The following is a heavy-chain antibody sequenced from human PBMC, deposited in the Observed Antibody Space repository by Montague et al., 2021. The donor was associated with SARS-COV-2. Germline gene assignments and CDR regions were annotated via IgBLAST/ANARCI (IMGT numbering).Heavy chain of an antibody. CDR2: IYSNDDK. V-gene: IGHV2-5*01. CDR3: AHLIRYYDIFTGIPFDY. Sequence: PALVKPTQTLTLTCTFSGFSLTTRTVGVGWIRQPPGKALEWLALIYSNDDKRYSPSPQNRLTITKDTSKNQVVLRMTNMDPVDTATYYCAHLIRYYDIFTGIPFDYWGQGILVAVSS. J-gene: IGHJ4*02. CDR1: GFSLTTRTVG. D-gene: IGHD3-9*01.